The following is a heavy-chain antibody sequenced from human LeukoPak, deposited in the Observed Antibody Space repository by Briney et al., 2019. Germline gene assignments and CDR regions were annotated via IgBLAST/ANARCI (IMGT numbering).Heavy chain of an antibody. Sequence: PGGSLRLSCAASGFTFSSYGMHWVRQAPGKGLEWVAVISYDGSNKYYADSVKGRFTISRDNFKNTLYLQMNSLRAEDTAVYYCLCLGGYWGQGTLVTVSS. V-gene: IGHV3-30*03. CDR3: LCLGGY. CDR2: ISYDGSNK. CDR1: GFTFSSYG. J-gene: IGHJ4*02. D-gene: IGHD3-10*02.